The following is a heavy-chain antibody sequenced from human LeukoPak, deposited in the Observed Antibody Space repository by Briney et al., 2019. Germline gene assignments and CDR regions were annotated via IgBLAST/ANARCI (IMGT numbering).Heavy chain of an antibody. J-gene: IGHJ4*02. CDR3: ARGSSSSFYFDY. V-gene: IGHV1-2*02. D-gene: IGHD6-6*01. CDR2: INPNSGGT. CDR1: GYTFSGYY. Sequence: ASVKVSCKASGYTFSGYYMHWVRQAPGQGLEWMGWINPNSGGTNYAQKFQGRVTMTRDTSISTAYMELSRLRSDDTAVYYCARGSSSSFYFDYWGQGTLVTVSS.